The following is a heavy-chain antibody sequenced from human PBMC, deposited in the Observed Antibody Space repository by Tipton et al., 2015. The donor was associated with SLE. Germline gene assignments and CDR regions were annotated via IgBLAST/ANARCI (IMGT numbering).Heavy chain of an antibody. V-gene: IGHV3-9*01. CDR1: GFRFSDYW. J-gene: IGHJ4*02. CDR3: VKSRDYYDILTGFFDQ. CDR2: VSRQSGSI. Sequence: SLRLSCAASGFRFSDYWLTWVRQAPGKGLEWVAGVSRQSGSIGYGESVKGRFTISRDNAQNIVYLQMRSLTRDDTALYFCVKSRDYYDILTGFFDQWGQGALVTVSS. D-gene: IGHD3-9*01.